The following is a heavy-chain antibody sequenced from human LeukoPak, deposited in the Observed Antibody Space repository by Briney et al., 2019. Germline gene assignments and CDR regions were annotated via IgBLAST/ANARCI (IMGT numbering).Heavy chain of an antibody. J-gene: IGHJ4*02. CDR3: ARGANYGTLDF. D-gene: IGHD3-10*01. CDR2: INNDGSST. V-gene: IGHV3-74*01. Sequence: PGGSLRLSCAASGFTFSNYWMYWVRQDPGKGLLWVSLINNDGSSTVYADSVKGRFTISRDNAKNTLYLQMNRLRAADTAVYYCARGANYGTLDFWGQGTLVTVSS. CDR1: GFTFSNYW.